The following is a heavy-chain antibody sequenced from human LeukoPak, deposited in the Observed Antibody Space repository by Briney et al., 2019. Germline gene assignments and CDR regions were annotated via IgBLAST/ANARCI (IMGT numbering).Heavy chain of an antibody. Sequence: PGGSLRLSCAASGFTFSSYAVSWVRQAPGKGLEWVSTISGSGGSTYYAVSVKGRFTISRDNSKNTLYLQMNSLRAEDTAVYYCGKGIHFGYSYGYSFDYWGQGTLVTVSS. CDR2: ISGSGGST. CDR3: GKGIHFGYSYGYSFDY. V-gene: IGHV3-23*01. CDR1: GFTFSSYA. D-gene: IGHD5-18*01. J-gene: IGHJ4*02.